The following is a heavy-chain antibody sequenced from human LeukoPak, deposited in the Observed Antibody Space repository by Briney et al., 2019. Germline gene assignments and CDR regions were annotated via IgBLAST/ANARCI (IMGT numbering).Heavy chain of an antibody. J-gene: IGHJ4*02. V-gene: IGHV3-30*02. Sequence: PGGSLRLSCAASGFTFRNYAMYWVRQAPGKGLEGVAFTNYDGSDRCYADSVKGRFTVSRDNPKNTLYLQMNSLRTEDTAVYYCAKDLPDRYSLEYWGQGTLVTVSS. CDR2: TNYDGSDR. CDR3: AKDLPDRYSLEY. CDR1: GFTFRNYA. D-gene: IGHD2-15*01.